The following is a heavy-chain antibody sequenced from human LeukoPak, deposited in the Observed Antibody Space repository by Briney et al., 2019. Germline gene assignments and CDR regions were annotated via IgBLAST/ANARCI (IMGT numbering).Heavy chain of an antibody. Sequence: GGSLRLSCAASRFTFSNHWMHWVRQVPGKGLVWVSRIDERGRNAMYADSVKGRFSISRDNAKNTVNLQMNSLRAEDTGVYYCIRDEALWRLDYWGQGTLVTVSS. CDR1: RFTFSNHW. V-gene: IGHV3-74*03. CDR3: IRDEALWRLDY. J-gene: IGHJ4*02. D-gene: IGHD2-21*01. CDR2: IDERGRNA.